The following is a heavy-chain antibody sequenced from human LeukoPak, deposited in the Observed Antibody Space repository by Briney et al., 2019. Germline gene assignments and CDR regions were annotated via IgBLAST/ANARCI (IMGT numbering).Heavy chain of an antibody. Sequence: MASETLSLTCAVYGGSFSGYYWSWIRQPPGKGLEWIGEINHSGSTNYNPSLKSRVTISVDTSKNQFSLKLSSVTAADTAVYYCARVRYGGSPDYWGQGTLVTVSS. CDR3: ARVRYGGSPDY. D-gene: IGHD2-15*01. J-gene: IGHJ4*02. CDR1: GGSFSGYY. V-gene: IGHV4-34*01. CDR2: INHSGST.